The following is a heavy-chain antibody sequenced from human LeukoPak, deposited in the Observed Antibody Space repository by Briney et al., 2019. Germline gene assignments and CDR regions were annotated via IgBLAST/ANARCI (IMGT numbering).Heavy chain of an antibody. J-gene: IGHJ4*02. CDR1: AGSLNTYY. V-gene: IGHV4-59*08. D-gene: IGHD3-3*01. CDR2: IYSTGST. Sequence: TSETLSLTCTVSAGSLNTYYWSWIRQPPGKGLDWIGYIYSTGSTNYNPSLKSRVTMSVDTSKNQFSLKRSYVTAADTAVYYCAKTVFLSGWHFDYWGQGTQVTVSS. CDR3: AKTVFLSGWHFDY.